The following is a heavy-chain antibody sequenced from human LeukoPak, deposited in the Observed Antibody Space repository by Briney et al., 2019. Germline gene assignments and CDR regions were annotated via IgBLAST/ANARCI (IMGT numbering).Heavy chain of an antibody. Sequence: PGGSLRLSCAASGFVVTANYLAWARQAPGKGLEWVSTISNGGDPFYGDSVKGRSTISRDESTSTFSLQLDSLRVEDMGVYYCALLSGGTFDYWGQGTQVTVAS. CDR1: GFVVTANY. J-gene: IGHJ4*02. CDR3: ALLSGGTFDY. D-gene: IGHD2/OR15-2a*01. V-gene: IGHV3-53*01. CDR2: ISNGGDP.